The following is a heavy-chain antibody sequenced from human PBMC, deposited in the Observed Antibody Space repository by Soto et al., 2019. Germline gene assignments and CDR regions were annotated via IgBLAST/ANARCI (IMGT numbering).Heavy chain of an antibody. CDR3: ARGDHYDILTGSREDFDY. V-gene: IGHV1-3*01. J-gene: IGHJ4*02. CDR1: GYNFTSYA. Sequence: GASVKVSCKASGYNFTSYAMHWVRQAPGQRLEWMGWINAGNGNTKYSQKFQGRFTITRDTSASTAYMEPSSLRSEDTAVYYCARGDHYDILTGSREDFDYWGQGTLVTVSS. D-gene: IGHD3-9*01. CDR2: INAGNGNT.